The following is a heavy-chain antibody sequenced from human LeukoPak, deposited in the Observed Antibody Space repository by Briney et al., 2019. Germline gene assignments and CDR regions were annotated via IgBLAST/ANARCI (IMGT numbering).Heavy chain of an antibody. CDR3: AKQGSGWHYYFDY. J-gene: IGHJ4*02. CDR2: INTDGRST. CDR1: GLTFSNYW. D-gene: IGHD6-19*01. V-gene: IGHV3-74*01. Sequence: GGSLRLSCAASGLTFSNYWMHWVRQGPGKGLVWVSGINTDGRSTVYADSVKGRFTISRVNAKNTLYLQMNSPRAEDTAVYYCAKQGSGWHYYFDYWGQGTLVTVSS.